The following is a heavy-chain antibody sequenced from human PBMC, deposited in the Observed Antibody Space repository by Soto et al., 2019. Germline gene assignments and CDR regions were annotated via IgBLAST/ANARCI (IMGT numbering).Heavy chain of an antibody. D-gene: IGHD6-19*01. V-gene: IGHV3-66*01. CDR3: ARGFLSRVREQRLVRRRYYYYGMDV. Sequence: PGGSLRLSCAASGFTVSSNYMSWVRQAPGKGLEWVSVIYSGGSTYYADSVKGRFTISRDNSKNTLYLQMNSLRAEDTAVYYCARGFLSRVREQRLVRRRYYYYGMDVWGQGTTVTV. J-gene: IGHJ6*02. CDR2: IYSGGST. CDR1: GFTVSSNY.